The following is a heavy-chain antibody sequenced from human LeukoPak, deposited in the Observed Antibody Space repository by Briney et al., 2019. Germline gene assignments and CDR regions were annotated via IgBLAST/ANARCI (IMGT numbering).Heavy chain of an antibody. V-gene: IGHV3-7*01. CDR3: ARESSVYYDILTGYYMVLDASHYGMDV. J-gene: IGHJ6*02. D-gene: IGHD3-9*01. CDR2: IKQDGSEK. Sequence: GGSLRLSCAASGFTFSSYWMSWVRQAPGKGLEWVANIKQDGSEKYYVDSVKGRFTISRDNAKSSLYLQMNSLRAEDTAVYYCARESSVYYDILTGYYMVLDASHYGMDVWGQGTTVTVSS. CDR1: GFTFSSYW.